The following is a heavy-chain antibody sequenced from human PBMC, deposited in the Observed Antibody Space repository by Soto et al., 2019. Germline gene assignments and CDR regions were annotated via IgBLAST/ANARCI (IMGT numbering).Heavy chain of an antibody. CDR1: GGSFNGYY. V-gene: IGHV4-34*01. J-gene: IGHJ4*02. CDR2: INHSGST. D-gene: IGHD6-19*01. Sequence: PSETLSLTCAVYGGSFNGYYWSWIRQPPGKGLEWIGEINHSGSTNYNPSLKSRVTISVDTSKNQFSLKLSSVTAADTAVYYCARGGGSGWYVDYWGQGTLVTVSS. CDR3: ARGGGSGWYVDY.